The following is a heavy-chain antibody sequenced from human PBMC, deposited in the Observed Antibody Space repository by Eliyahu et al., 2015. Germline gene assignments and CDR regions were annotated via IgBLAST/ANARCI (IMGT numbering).Heavy chain of an antibody. J-gene: IGHJ4*02. Sequence: QVSLKESGPTLVKPTQTLTLTCTFSGFSLSPSGVSVGWIRQPPGKALDWLALIYWDDDKRYSPNLKSRLIITKDTSKNQVALTMTNVDPLDTATYYCAHSLIIPGAAAPYFDHWGQGILVTVSS. CDR1: GFSLSPSGVS. CDR3: AHSLIIPGAAAPYFDH. CDR2: IYWDDDK. D-gene: IGHD2/OR15-2a*01. V-gene: IGHV2-5*02.